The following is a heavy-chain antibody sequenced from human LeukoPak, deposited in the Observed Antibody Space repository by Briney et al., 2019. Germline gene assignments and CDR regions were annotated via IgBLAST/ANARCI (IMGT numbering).Heavy chain of an antibody. CDR2: ISGNGNNI. CDR3: ARVYTWNDGAFDI. D-gene: IGHD1-1*01. Sequence: GGSLRLSCAASGFTFSGHAMNWVRQAPGKGLGWVSVISGNGNNIYYADSVKGRFTISRDNSRNTLYLQMNSLRTEDLAMYYCARVYTWNDGAFDIWGQGTMVTVSS. J-gene: IGHJ3*02. V-gene: IGHV3-23*01. CDR1: GFTFSGHA.